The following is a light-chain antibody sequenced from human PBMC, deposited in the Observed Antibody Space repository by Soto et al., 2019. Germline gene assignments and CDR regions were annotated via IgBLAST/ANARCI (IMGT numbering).Light chain of an antibody. CDR2: GAS. CDR1: QSVSSSY. Sequence: EIVLTQSPGTLSLSPGVRATLSCRASQSVSSSYLAWYQQKFGQAPRLLIYGASSRATGIPDRFSGRGSGTHFTLTISGLEPEDFAVYYCHQYGTSPWTFGQGTKVEIK. V-gene: IGKV3-20*01. CDR3: HQYGTSPWT. J-gene: IGKJ1*01.